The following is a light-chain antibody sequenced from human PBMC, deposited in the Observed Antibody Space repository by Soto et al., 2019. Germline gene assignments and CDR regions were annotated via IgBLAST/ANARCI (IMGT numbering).Light chain of an antibody. CDR2: EVS. J-gene: IGLJ1*01. Sequence: SVLTQPASVSGSPGQSITISCTGTSSDVGSYNLVSWYQHHPGKAPKLMIFEVSKRPSGVSNRFSGSKSGNTASLTISGLQAEDEAEYYCCSYAGTYVFGTGTKLTVL. CDR3: CSYAGTYV. CDR1: SSDVGSYNL. V-gene: IGLV2-23*02.